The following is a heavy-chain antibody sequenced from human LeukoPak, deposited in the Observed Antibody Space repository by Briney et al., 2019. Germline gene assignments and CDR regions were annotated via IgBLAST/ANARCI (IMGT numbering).Heavy chain of an antibody. J-gene: IGHJ4*02. D-gene: IGHD3-22*01. CDR1: GGSFSGYY. CDR2: INHSGST. Sequence: SETLSLTCAVYGGSFSGYYWSWIRQPPGKGLEWIGEINHSGSTNYNPSLKSRVTISVDTSKNQFSLKLSSVTAADTAVYYCARHLYDSSGYYESAFDYWGQGTLVTVSS. V-gene: IGHV4-34*01. CDR3: ARHLYDSSGYYESAFDY.